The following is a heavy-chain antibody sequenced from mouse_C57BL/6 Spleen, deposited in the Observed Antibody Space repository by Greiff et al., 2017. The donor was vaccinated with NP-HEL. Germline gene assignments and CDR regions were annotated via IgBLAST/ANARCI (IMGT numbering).Heavy chain of an antibody. Sequence: EVKVVESGGGLVKPGGSLKLSCAASGFTFSDYGMHWVRQAPEKGLEWVAYISSGSSTIYYADTVKGRFTISRDNAKNTLFLQMTSLRSEDTAMYYCAREIYYYGSSNWYFDVWGTGTTVTVSS. CDR1: GFTFSDYG. CDR2: ISSGSSTI. D-gene: IGHD1-1*01. CDR3: AREIYYYGSSNWYFDV. V-gene: IGHV5-17*01. J-gene: IGHJ1*03.